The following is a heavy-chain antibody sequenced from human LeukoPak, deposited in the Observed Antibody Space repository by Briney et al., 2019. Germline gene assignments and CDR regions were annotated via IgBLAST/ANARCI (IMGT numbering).Heavy chain of an antibody. Sequence: PSQTLSLTCTVSGGSISSGGYYWSWIRQPPGKGLEWIGYIYHSGSTYYNPSLKSRVTISVDRSKNQFSLKLSSVTAADTAVYYCARSHSSSWYLPSVAAGYWGQGTLVTVSS. V-gene: IGHV4-30-2*01. CDR2: IYHSGST. CDR1: GGSISSGGYY. J-gene: IGHJ4*02. CDR3: ARSHSSSWYLPSVAAGY. D-gene: IGHD6-13*01.